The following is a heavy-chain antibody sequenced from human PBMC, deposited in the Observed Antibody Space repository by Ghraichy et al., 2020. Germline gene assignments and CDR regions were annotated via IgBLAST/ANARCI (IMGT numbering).Heavy chain of an antibody. CDR3: ARHLYGYDYAASDI. Sequence: SETLSLTCAVYGGSLSGYFWSWTRQPPGEGLEGIGEISHTGSANYNPSLKSRVTISADTSKNQFSLRLNSMTAADTAVYYCARHLYGYDYAASDIWGQGTMVTVSS. D-gene: IGHD5-18*01. CDR2: ISHTGSA. V-gene: IGHV4-34*01. CDR1: GGSLSGYF. J-gene: IGHJ3*02.